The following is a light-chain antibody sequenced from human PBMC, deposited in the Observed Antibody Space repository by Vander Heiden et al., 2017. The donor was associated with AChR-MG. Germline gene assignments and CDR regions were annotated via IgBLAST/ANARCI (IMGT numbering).Light chain of an antibody. CDR2: AAS. Sequence: DIQLTQSPSFMSASVGDRVTITYRASQGISSYLAWYQQKPGKAPKLLIYAASTLQSGVPSRFSGSGSGTEFTLTISSLQPEDFATYYCQQVNTYPRAFGPGTKVDIK. CDR1: QGISSY. J-gene: IGKJ3*01. V-gene: IGKV1-9*01. CDR3: QQVNTYPRA.